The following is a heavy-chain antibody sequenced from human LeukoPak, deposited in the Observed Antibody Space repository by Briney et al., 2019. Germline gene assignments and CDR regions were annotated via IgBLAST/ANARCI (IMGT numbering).Heavy chain of an antibody. J-gene: IGHJ4*02. D-gene: IGHD1-7*01. Sequence: SVKVSCKASGGTFSSYAISWVRQAPGQGLEWMGGIIPIFGTANYAQKFQGRVTITTDESTSTAYMELSSLRSKDTAVYYCARNIGITGATNLYYFDYWGQGTLVTVSS. V-gene: IGHV1-69*05. CDR2: IIPIFGTA. CDR3: ARNIGITGATNLYYFDY. CDR1: GGTFSSYA.